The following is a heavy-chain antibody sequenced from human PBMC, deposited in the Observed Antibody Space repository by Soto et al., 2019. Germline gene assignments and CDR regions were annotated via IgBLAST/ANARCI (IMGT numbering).Heavy chain of an antibody. D-gene: IGHD3-22*01. CDR1: GGSISSGGYS. V-gene: IGHV4-30-2*01. J-gene: IGHJ5*02. CDR2: IYHSGST. Sequence: SETLSLTCAGSGGSISSGGYSWSWIRQPPGKGLEWIGYIYHSGSTYYNPSLKSRVTISVDRSKNQFSLKLSSVTAADTAVYYCARGGRITMIVVGPSPWFDPWGQGTLVTVSS. CDR3: ARGGRITMIVVGPSPWFDP.